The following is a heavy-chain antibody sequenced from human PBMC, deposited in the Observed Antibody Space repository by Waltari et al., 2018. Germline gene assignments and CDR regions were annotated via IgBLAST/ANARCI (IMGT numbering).Heavy chain of an antibody. CDR2: ISWNSGSI. CDR1: GFTFDDYA. V-gene: IGHV3-9*01. Sequence: EVQLVESGGGLVQPGRSLRLSCTASGFTFDDYAMQWVRQAPGKGLEWVSGISWNSGSIGYADSVKGRFTISRDNAKNSLYLQMNSLRAEDTALYYCAKGGFGVTGYFDYWGQGTLVTVSS. J-gene: IGHJ4*02. D-gene: IGHD3-10*01. CDR3: AKGGFGVTGYFDY.